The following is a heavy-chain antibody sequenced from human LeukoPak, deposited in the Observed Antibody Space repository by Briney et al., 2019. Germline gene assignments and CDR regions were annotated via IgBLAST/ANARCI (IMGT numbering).Heavy chain of an antibody. D-gene: IGHD5-18*01. CDR3: ASLGYSYGSIDY. CDR1: GGSISSSSYY. V-gene: IGHV4-39*01. Sequence: SETLSLTCTVSGGSISSSSYYWGWIRQPPGKGLEWIGSIYYSGSTYYNPSLKSRVTISVGTSKNQFSLKLSSVTAADTAVYYCASLGYSYGSIDYWGQGTLVTVSS. CDR2: IYYSGST. J-gene: IGHJ4*02.